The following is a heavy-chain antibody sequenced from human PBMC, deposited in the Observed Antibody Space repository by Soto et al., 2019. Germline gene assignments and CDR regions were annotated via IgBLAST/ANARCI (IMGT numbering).Heavy chain of an antibody. Sequence: QVQLVQSGAEVKKPGSSVKVSCKASGGTFSSYTISWVRQAPGQGLEWMGRIIPILGIANYAQKFQGRVTITADKSTSTAYMELSSLRSEDTAVYYCAAPYLEMATAIDYWGQGTLVTVSS. V-gene: IGHV1-69*02. CDR3: AAPYLEMATAIDY. CDR1: GGTFSSYT. D-gene: IGHD5-18*01. CDR2: IIPILGIA. J-gene: IGHJ4*02.